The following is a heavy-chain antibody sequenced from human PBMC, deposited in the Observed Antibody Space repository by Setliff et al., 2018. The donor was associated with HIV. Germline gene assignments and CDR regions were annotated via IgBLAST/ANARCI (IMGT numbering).Heavy chain of an antibody. CDR2: IDHSGNI. Sequence: KASETLSLTCAVYGGSFNDYYWAWIRQPPGKGLEWIGEIDHSGNIKYHASLKSRVTISKDTSKNQISLKLRSVTAADTAVYYCARRGVVGWGYYSSPIFDYWGQGTLVTVSS. J-gene: IGHJ4*02. V-gene: IGHV4-34*01. CDR1: GGSFNDYY. CDR3: ARRGVVGWGYYSSPIFDY. D-gene: IGHD3-10*01.